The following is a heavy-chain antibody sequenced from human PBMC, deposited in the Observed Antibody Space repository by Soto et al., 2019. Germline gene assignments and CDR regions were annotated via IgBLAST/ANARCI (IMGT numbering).Heavy chain of an antibody. D-gene: IGHD6-6*01. CDR2: IIPICGTA. J-gene: IGHJ4*02. V-gene: IGHV1-69*01. CDR3: ARAQASIALSPIDY. Sequence: QVQLVQSGAEVKKPGSSVKVSCKASGGTFSSYAISWVRQAPGQGLEWMGGIIPICGTANYAQKFQGRVTITADESTSTADMELSSLRSEDTAVYYCARAQASIALSPIDYWGQGTLVTVSS. CDR1: GGTFSSYA.